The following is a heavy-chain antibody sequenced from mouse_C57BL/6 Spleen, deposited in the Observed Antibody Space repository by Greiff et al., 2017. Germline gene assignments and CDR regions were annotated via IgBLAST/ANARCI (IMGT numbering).Heavy chain of an antibody. D-gene: IGHD2-4*01. Sequence: QVQLQQPGAELVRPGSSVKLSCKASGYTFTSYWMDWVKQRPGQGLEWIGNIYPSDSETHYNQKFKDKATLTVDKSSSTAYMQLSSLTSEDSAVYYCARGDYGWFAYWGLGTLVTVSA. CDR2: IYPSDSET. CDR3: ARGDYGWFAY. CDR1: GYTFTSYW. J-gene: IGHJ3*01. V-gene: IGHV1-61*01.